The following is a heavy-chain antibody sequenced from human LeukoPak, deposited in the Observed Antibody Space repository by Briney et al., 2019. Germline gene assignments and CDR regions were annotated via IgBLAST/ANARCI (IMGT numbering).Heavy chain of an antibody. D-gene: IGHD3-22*01. CDR3: ARAPYYDSSGYFPLHFDY. V-gene: IGHV1-46*01. Sequence: ASVKVSCKASGYTFTSYYMHWVRQAPGQGLEWMGIINPSGGSTSYAQNFQGRVTMTRDTSTSTVYMELSSLRSGDTAVYYCARAPYYDSSGYFPLHFDYWGQGTLVTVSS. CDR2: INPSGGST. J-gene: IGHJ4*02. CDR1: GYTFTSYY.